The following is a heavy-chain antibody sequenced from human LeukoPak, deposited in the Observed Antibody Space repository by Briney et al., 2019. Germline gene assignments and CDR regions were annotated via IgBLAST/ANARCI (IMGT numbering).Heavy chain of an antibody. CDR2: MSYSGKI. CDR3: ARDRDVDDFDY. CDR1: GDSITKKNFF. D-gene: IGHD2-15*01. Sequence: SETLSLTCTISGDSITKKNFFWGWIRQPPGKGLEWIVSMSYSGKIYYNPSLKSRVSISIDTSKNQLSLKLNSVTAADTAMYHCARDRDVDDFDYWGRGTLVIVSS. V-gene: IGHV4-39*07. J-gene: IGHJ4*01.